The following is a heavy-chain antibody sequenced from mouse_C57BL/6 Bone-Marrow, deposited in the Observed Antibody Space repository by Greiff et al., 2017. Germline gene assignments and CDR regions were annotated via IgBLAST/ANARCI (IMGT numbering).Heavy chain of an antibody. CDR1: GYSITSDY. D-gene: IGHD2-4*01. J-gene: IGHJ4*01. Sequence: VQLKESGPGLAKPSQTLSLTCSVTGYSITSDYWNWIRKFPGNKLEYMWYISYSGSTYYNPSLKSRISITRDTSKNQYYLQLNSVTTEDTATYYCARFYDYDYYAMDYWGQGTSVTVSS. CDR2: ISYSGST. V-gene: IGHV3-8*01. CDR3: ARFYDYDYYAMDY.